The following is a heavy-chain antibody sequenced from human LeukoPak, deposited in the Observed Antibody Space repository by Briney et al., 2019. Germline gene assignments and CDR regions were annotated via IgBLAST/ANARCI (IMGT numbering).Heavy chain of an antibody. D-gene: IGHD3-10*01. Sequence: GGSLRLSCAASGFTFSSYGMHWVRQAPGKGLEGVAVISYDGSNKYYADSVKGRFTISRDNSKNTLYLQMNSLRAEDTAVYYCAKDLPSRMVRGSDYYYGMDVWGQGTTVTVSS. J-gene: IGHJ6*02. CDR2: ISYDGSNK. CDR3: AKDLPSRMVRGSDYYYGMDV. V-gene: IGHV3-30*18. CDR1: GFTFSSYG.